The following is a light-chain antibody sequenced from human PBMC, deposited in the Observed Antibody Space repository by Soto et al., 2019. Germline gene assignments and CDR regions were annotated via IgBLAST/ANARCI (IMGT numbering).Light chain of an antibody. CDR1: SSNIGSNP. CDR3: AAWDDSLNGWV. J-gene: IGLJ3*02. CDR2: STN. Sequence: QSVLTQPPSASGTPGQRVTISCSGSSSNIGSNPVNWYQQLPGAAPKLRIHSTNQRPSGVPARFSGSKSGTSASLAISGLQSEDEADYYCAAWDDSLNGWVFGGGTKLTVL. V-gene: IGLV1-44*01.